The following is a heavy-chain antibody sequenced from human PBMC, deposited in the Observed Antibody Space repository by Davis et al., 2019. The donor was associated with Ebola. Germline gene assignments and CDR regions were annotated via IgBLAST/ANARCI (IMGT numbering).Heavy chain of an antibody. J-gene: IGHJ5*02. CDR2: INLNSGAT. CDR3: ARGSLSDYGEFWLDP. V-gene: IGHV1-2*06. CDR1: GYTFTSYA. D-gene: IGHD4-17*01. Sequence: ASVKVSCKASGYTFTSYAMHWVRQAPGQRLEWMGHINLNSGATNYAHKFKGRVTMTRDTSISTVYMELSRLRSDDTAVYYCARGSLSDYGEFWLDPWGQGTLVTVSS.